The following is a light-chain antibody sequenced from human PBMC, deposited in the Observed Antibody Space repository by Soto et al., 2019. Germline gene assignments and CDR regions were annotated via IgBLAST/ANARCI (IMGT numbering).Light chain of an antibody. Sequence: IVMTHSPSTLSLSPGERATLSCRASQSVSSNLAWYQQKSGQPPRLLIYGAATRATGIPARFSGSGSGTEFTLTISSLQSEDFVVYYCQQYDILSPTFGQGTKVDIK. CDR2: GAA. CDR3: QQYDILSPT. V-gene: IGKV3-15*01. J-gene: IGKJ1*01. CDR1: QSVSSN.